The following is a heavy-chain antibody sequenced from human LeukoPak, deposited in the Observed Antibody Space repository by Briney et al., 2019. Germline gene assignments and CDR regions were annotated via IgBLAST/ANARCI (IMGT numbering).Heavy chain of an antibody. CDR1: GFTFSDYY. J-gene: IGHJ4*02. CDR3: ARARGSYSSSFRPFDY. CDR2: ISSSGSTI. V-gene: IGHV3-11*04. D-gene: IGHD6-6*01. Sequence: GGSLRLSCAASGFTFSDYYMSWIRQAPGKGLEWVSYISSSGSTIYYADSVKGRFTISRDNAKNSLYLQMNSLRAEDTAVYYCARARGSYSSSFRPFDYWGQGTLVTVSS.